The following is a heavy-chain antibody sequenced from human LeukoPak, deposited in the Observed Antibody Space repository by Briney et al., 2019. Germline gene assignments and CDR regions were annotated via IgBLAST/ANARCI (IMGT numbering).Heavy chain of an antibody. CDR3: ARVNVVVAPTANDTYYYYYYGMDV. CDR2: INHSGST. Sequence: SETLSLTCAVYGGSFSGYYWSWIHQPPGKGLEWIGEINHSGSTNYNPSLKSRVTISVDTSKNQFSLKLSSVTAADTAVYYCARVNVVVAPTANDTYYYYYYGMDVWGQGTTVTVSS. J-gene: IGHJ6*02. V-gene: IGHV4-34*01. D-gene: IGHD2-15*01. CDR1: GGSFSGYY.